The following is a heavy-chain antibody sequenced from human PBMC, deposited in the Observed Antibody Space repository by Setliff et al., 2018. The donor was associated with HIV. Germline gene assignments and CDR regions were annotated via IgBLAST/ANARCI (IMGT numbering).Heavy chain of an antibody. CDR1: GGSFNGYY. Sequence: SETLSLTCAVYGGSFNGYYWSWIRQPPGKGLEWIGEINHSGSTNYNPSLKSRVTMSVDKSKNQFSLRLSSVTAADTAVYYCARVAMVRGVIPPDFDYYYYYMDVWGKGTTVTVSS. D-gene: IGHD3-10*01. CDR2: INHSGST. CDR3: ARVAMVRGVIPPDFDYYYYYMDV. V-gene: IGHV4-34*01. J-gene: IGHJ6*03.